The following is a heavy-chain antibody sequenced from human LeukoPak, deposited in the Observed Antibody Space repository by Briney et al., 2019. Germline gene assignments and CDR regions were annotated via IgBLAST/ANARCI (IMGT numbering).Heavy chain of an antibody. CDR2: ISYDGSNK. Sequence: GGSLRLSCAASGFTFSSYGMHWVRQAPGKGLEWVAVISYDGSNKYYADSVKGRFTISRDNSKNTLYLQMNSLRAEDTAVYYCARPLVGATPLRAWGFDYWGQGTLVTVSS. D-gene: IGHD1-26*01. V-gene: IGHV3-30*03. CDR3: ARPLVGATPLRAWGFDY. J-gene: IGHJ4*02. CDR1: GFTFSSYG.